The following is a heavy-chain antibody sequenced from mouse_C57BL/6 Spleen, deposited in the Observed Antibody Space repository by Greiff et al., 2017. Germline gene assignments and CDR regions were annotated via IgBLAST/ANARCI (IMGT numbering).Heavy chain of an antibody. CDR3: ARTVVAMDY. Sequence: DVQLQESGGGLVQPGGSLKLSCAASGFTFSDYYMYWVRQTPEKRLEWVAYISNGGGSTYYPDTVKGRFTISRDNAKNTLYLQMSRLKSEDTAMYYCARTVVAMDYWGQGTSVTVSS. J-gene: IGHJ4*01. CDR1: GFTFSDYY. V-gene: IGHV5-12*01. CDR2: ISNGGGST. D-gene: IGHD1-1*01.